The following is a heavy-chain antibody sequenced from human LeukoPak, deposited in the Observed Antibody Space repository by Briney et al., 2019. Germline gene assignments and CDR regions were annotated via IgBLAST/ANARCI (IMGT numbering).Heavy chain of an antibody. D-gene: IGHD2-21*01. Sequence: PGGSLRLSCAASGFTFSSYSMNWVRQAPGKGLEWVSYIRSSSSTIYYADSVKGRFTISRDNAKNSLYLQMNSLRAEDTAVYYCARDVAMGAFDIWGQGTMVTVSS. V-gene: IGHV3-48*01. CDR3: ARDVAMGAFDI. CDR2: IRSSSSTI. J-gene: IGHJ3*02. CDR1: GFTFSSYS.